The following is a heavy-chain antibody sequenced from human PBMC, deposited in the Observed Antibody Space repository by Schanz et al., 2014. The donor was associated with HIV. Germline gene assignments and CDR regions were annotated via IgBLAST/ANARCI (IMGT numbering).Heavy chain of an antibody. V-gene: IGHV1-69*06. CDR3: VRAASFHFDKEGYYRNWYFDF. CDR2: IIPIFGTA. J-gene: IGHJ2*01. Sequence: QVQLVQSGAEVKKPGSSVTVSCKASGGTFSSYAISWVRQAPGQGLEWMGGIIPIFGTANYAQKFQGRVTITADKSTSTAYMELDSLRSEDTAIYYCVRAASFHFDKEGYYRNWYFDFWGRGTLVAVSS. D-gene: IGHD1-26*01. CDR1: GGTFSSYA.